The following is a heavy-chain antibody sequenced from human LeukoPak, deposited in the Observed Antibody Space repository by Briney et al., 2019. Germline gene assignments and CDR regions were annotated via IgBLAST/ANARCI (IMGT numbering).Heavy chain of an antibody. CDR1: GFTFTKYS. V-gene: IGHV3-48*01. D-gene: IGHD3-10*01. CDR2: ISSGSTTI. Sequence: GGSLRLSCAASGFTFTKYSIHWVRQTPGKGLEWVSYISSGSTTIYYTDSVKGRFTISRDNAKNSLYLQMNSLRAEDTGVYYCARRESTTMVRGGVDYWGQGTLVTVSS. J-gene: IGHJ4*02. CDR3: ARRESTTMVRGGVDY.